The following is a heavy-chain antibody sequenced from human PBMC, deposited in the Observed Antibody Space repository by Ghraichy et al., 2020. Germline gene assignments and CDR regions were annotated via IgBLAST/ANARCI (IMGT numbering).Heavy chain of an antibody. Sequence: GGSLRLSCAASGFTFSSYAMHWVRQAPGKGLEWVAVISYDGSNKYYADSVKGRFTISRDNSKNTLYLQMNSLRAEDTAVYYCARDGAQYSSGPYYYFDYWGQGTLVTVSS. J-gene: IGHJ4*02. CDR3: ARDGAQYSSGPYYYFDY. D-gene: IGHD6-19*01. CDR1: GFTFSSYA. CDR2: ISYDGSNK. V-gene: IGHV3-30-3*01.